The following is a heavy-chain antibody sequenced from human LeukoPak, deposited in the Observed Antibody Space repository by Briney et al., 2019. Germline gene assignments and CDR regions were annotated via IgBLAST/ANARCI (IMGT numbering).Heavy chain of an antibody. Sequence: GGSLRLSCAASGFTFSSYSMNWVRQAPGKGLEWLSYISVSSRNVIDYADSVKGRFTISRDDAKNSLYLQMNSLRAEDTAVYFCARDFGPRLYAFDVWGQGTMITVSS. D-gene: IGHD3-16*01. J-gene: IGHJ3*01. CDR3: ARDFGPRLYAFDV. CDR1: GFTFSSYS. CDR2: ISVSSRNVI. V-gene: IGHV3-48*04.